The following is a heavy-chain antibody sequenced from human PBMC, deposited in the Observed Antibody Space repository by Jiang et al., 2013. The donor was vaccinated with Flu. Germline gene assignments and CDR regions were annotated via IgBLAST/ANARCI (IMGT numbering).Heavy chain of an antibody. CDR2: ISAYNGNT. J-gene: IGHJ6*04. Sequence: SGAEVKKPGVSVKVSCKASGYTFTSYGISWVRQAPGQGLEWMGWISAYNGNTNYAQKLQGRVTMTTDTSTSTAYMELRSLRSDDTAVYYCARGARNYDILTGYPPYYYGMDVWGKGTTVTVSS. V-gene: IGHV1-18*01. CDR3: ARGARNYDILTGYPPYYYGMDV. CDR1: GYTFTSYG. D-gene: IGHD3-9*01.